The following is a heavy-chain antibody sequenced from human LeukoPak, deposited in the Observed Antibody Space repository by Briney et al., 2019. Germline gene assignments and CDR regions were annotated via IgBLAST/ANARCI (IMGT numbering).Heavy chain of an antibody. CDR1: GFTVSGNY. CDR3: ARSPWDSRLYMDV. D-gene: IGHD1-26*01. V-gene: IGHV3-53*01. Sequence: GGSLRLSCAVSGFTVSGNYMSWVRQAPGKGLEWVSLIYSGGTTYYADSVKGRFTISRDNAKNSLYLQMNSLRVEDTAVYYCARSPWDSRLYMDVWGKGTTVTVSS. CDR2: IYSGGTT. J-gene: IGHJ6*03.